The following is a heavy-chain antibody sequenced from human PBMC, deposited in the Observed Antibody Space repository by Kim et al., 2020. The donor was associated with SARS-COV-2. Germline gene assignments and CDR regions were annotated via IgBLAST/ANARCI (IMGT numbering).Heavy chain of an antibody. CDR2: ISSSSSYI. J-gene: IGHJ4*02. D-gene: IGHD1-26*01. CDR3: ARDRGIVGAIVDY. CDR1: GFTFSSYS. Sequence: GGSLRLSCAASGFTFSSYSTNWVRQAPGKGLEWVSSISSSSSYIYYADSVKGRFTISRDNAKNSLYLQMNSLRAEDTAVYYCARDRGIVGAIVDYWGQGTLVTVSS. V-gene: IGHV3-21*01.